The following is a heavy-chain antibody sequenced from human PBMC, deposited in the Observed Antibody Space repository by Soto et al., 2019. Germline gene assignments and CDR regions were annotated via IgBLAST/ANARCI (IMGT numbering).Heavy chain of an antibody. CDR1: VSSFSSYG. V-gene: IGHV3-30*03. CDR3: AGALENPYFYYGLNV. J-gene: IGHJ6*02. CDR2: TTYDGGIK. Sequence: LRLASAESVSSFSSYGMEWFRLAPGKGLEWVAATTYDGGIKHYVDSVKGRFTNSRDNSKNTLYLQMNSLRVEDTATYYCAGALENPYFYYGLNVWGQGTTVPVSS. D-gene: IGHD1-1*01.